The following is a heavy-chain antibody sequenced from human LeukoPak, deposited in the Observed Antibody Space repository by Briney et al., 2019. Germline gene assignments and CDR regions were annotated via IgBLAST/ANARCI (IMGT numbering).Heavy chain of an antibody. CDR2: IYYSGST. V-gene: IGHV4-59*12. D-gene: IGHD3-16*02. J-gene: IGHJ3*02. Sequence: KPSETLSLTCTVSGGSISSYYWSWIRQPPGKGLEWIGYIYYSGSTNYNPSLKSRVTMSVDTSKNQFSLKLSSVTAADTAVYYCARGSRVWGSYRDAFDIWGQGTMVTVSS. CDR1: GGSISSYY. CDR3: ARGSRVWGSYRDAFDI.